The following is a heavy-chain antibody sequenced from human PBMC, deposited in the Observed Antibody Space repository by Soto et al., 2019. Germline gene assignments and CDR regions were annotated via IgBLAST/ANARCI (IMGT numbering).Heavy chain of an antibody. Sequence: QVSLQESGPGLVKPSQTLSLSCTVSGDSITDGDYYWSWIRQPPGKDLEWIAYIYYNGIIHYNPSLKSRVTISEDPSKNRFSLTITSVTDADTAVYSCARGIQEGFGPSGQGTLVTASS. CDR2: IYYNGII. CDR3: ARGIQEGFGP. J-gene: IGHJ5*02. V-gene: IGHV4-30-4*01. D-gene: IGHD5-18*01. CDR1: GDSITDGDYY.